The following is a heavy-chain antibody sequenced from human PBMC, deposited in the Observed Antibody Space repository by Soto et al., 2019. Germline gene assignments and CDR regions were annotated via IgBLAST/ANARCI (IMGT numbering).Heavy chain of an antibody. J-gene: IGHJ5*02. CDR2: SIPNNGGT. D-gene: IGHD3-22*01. CDR1: GYTFTDYY. Sequence: QVQLVQSGAEVKNPGASVTVSCKASGYTFTDYYLHWLRQAPGQGLEWMGWSIPNNGGTKFAQKFQGRVTMTRDTSITTAYMELSSLRSDDTAVYYCARGTFDSSGNFYAGWFDPWGQGTLVTVSS. V-gene: IGHV1-2*02. CDR3: ARGTFDSSGNFYAGWFDP.